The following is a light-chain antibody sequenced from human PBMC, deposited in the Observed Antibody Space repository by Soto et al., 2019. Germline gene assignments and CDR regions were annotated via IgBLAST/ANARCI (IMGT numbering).Light chain of an antibody. Sequence: QSVLTQSSSASASLGSSVKLTCTLSSGHSSYIIAWHQQQPGKAPWYLMKLEGSGSYNKGSGVPDRFSGSSSGADRYLTISNLQFEDEADYYCETWDSNTRNWVFGGGTKLTVL. CDR3: ETWDSNTRNWV. V-gene: IGLV4-60*02. CDR2: LEGSGSY. CDR1: SGHSSYI. J-gene: IGLJ3*02.